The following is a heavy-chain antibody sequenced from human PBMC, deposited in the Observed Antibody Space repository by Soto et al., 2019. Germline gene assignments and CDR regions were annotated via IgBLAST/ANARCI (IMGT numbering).Heavy chain of an antibody. J-gene: IGHJ4*02. V-gene: IGHV3-30-3*01. CDR3: ALLPTSYSSSSLDY. D-gene: IGHD6-6*01. CDR2: ISYDGSNK. Sequence: QVQLVESGGGVVQPGRSLRLSCAASGFTFSSYAMHWVRQAPGKGLEWVAVISYDGSNKYYADSVKGRFTISRDNSKNTLYLQMNSLGAEDTAVYYCALLPTSYSSSSLDYWGQGTLVTVSS. CDR1: GFTFSSYA.